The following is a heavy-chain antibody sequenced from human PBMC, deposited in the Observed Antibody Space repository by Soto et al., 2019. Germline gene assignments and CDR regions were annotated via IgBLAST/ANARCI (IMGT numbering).Heavy chain of an antibody. Sequence: GGSLRLSCAASGFTFSSYAMNWVRQAPGKGLEWVSSISGRHDRTHYADSVKGRFTISRDNSKNTLYLQMNSLRTEDTALYYCAKDNRAYGSGWSYGMDVWGQGTTVTVSS. J-gene: IGHJ6*02. CDR2: ISGRHDRT. D-gene: IGHD6-19*01. CDR1: GFTFSSYA. V-gene: IGHV3-23*01. CDR3: AKDNRAYGSGWSYGMDV.